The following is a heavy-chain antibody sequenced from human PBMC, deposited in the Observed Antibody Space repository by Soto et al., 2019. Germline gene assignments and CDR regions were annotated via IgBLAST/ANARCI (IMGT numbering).Heavy chain of an antibody. D-gene: IGHD3-10*01. J-gene: IGHJ6*02. CDR2: ISVSGDNT. V-gene: IGHV3-23*01. CDR3: AKDGKMRTKVWFPAGYGMDV. Sequence: LRLSCAASGFTFSRYAMNWVHQAPGRGLQWISGISVSGDNTSYVESVRGRFTVYRDNSKNTLYLQMNNLRAEDTALYYCAKDGKMRTKVWFPAGYGMDVWGQGTTVTVSS. CDR1: GFTFSRYA.